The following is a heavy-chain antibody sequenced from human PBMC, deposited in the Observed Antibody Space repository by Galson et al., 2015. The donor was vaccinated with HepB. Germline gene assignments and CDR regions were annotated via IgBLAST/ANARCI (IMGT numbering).Heavy chain of an antibody. J-gene: IGHJ6*02. Sequence: SLRLSCAASGFTFSSYAMSWVRQAPGKGLEWVSAISGSGGSTYYADSVKGRFTISRDNSKNTLYLQMNSLRAEDTAVYYCAKDFGDYQGGMDVWGQGTTVTVSS. CDR2: ISGSGGST. CDR1: GFTFSSYA. CDR3: AKDFGDYQGGMDV. V-gene: IGHV3-23*01. D-gene: IGHD4-17*01.